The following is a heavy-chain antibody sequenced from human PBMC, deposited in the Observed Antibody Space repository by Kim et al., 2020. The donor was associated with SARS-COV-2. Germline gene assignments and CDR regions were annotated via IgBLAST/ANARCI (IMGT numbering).Heavy chain of an antibody. D-gene: IGHD5-18*01. Sequence: GGSLRLSCAASGFTFSNYAMSWVRQAPGKGLEWVSAIRDSGAKTYYADSVKGRFTISRDNSKNMVYLQMNSLRAEDTALYYCAKGVGYDYGYFDYWGQGTLVTVSS. CDR3: AKGVGYDYGYFDY. CDR2: IRDSGAKT. J-gene: IGHJ4*02. CDR1: GFTFSNYA. V-gene: IGHV3-23*01.